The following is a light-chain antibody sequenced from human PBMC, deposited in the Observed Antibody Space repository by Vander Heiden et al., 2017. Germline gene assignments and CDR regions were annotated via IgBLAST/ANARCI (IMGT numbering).Light chain of an antibody. CDR3: QQYYSTPYT. V-gene: IGKV4-1*01. Sequence: GERATINCKSSQSVLYSSNNKNYLAWYQQKPGQPPKLLIYWASTRESGVPDRFSGSGSGTDFTLTISSLQAEDVAVYYCQQYYSTPYTFGQGTKLEIK. CDR1: QSVLYSSNNKNY. J-gene: IGKJ2*01. CDR2: WAS.